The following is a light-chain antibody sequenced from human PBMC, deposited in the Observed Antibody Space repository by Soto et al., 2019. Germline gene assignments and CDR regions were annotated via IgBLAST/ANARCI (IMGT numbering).Light chain of an antibody. CDR3: QSYVSSLGGSEV. CDR1: SSNIRAGYD. V-gene: IGLV1-40*01. Sequence: QSGLTQPPPRSGAPGQRVTISCTGISSNIRAGYDVHWYQQLPGTAPKLLIYGNSNRPSGVPDRFSGSKSGTSASLAITGLQAEAEADYYCQSYVSSLGGSEVFRTGTKVTLL. CDR2: GNS. J-gene: IGLJ1*01.